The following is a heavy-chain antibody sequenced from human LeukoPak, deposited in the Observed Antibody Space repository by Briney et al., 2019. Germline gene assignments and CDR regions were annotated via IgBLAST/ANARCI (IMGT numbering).Heavy chain of an antibody. Sequence: GGSLRLSCAASGFTFSSYAMSWVRQAPGKGLEWVSGISGSGGSTYYADSVKGRFTISRDNSKNTPDLQMNSLRAEDTAVYYCAKEELAAAGRDFEYWGQGTLVTVSS. D-gene: IGHD6-13*01. J-gene: IGHJ4*02. CDR2: ISGSGGST. CDR3: AKEELAAAGRDFEY. V-gene: IGHV3-23*01. CDR1: GFTFSSYA.